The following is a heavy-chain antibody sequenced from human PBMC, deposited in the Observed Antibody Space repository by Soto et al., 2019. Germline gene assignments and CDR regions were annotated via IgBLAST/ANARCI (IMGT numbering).Heavy chain of an antibody. D-gene: IGHD3-10*01. J-gene: IGHJ4*02. CDR3: ARDSGWPILNFDN. CDR1: QFDFSRYG. Sequence: RLSCAASQFDFSRYGIHWVRQAPGKGLEWVAASSYDGRETFYADSAKGRFTVSKEMSKNTAFLQMNALRHEDTAVYFCARDSGWPILNFDNWGQGTPVTVSS. CDR2: SSYDGRET. V-gene: IGHV3-30*03.